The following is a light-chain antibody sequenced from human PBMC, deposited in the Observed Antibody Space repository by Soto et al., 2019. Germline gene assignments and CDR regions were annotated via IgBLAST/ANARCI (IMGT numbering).Light chain of an antibody. Sequence: DIQMTQSPSSLSASVGDRVTISFRASQGISTYLNWYQQKPGKAPKLLIFAASSLQSGVPSRFSGSRSGPDFTLTISSLQPEDFATYYCQQSYSSPPTFGQGTKVDIK. J-gene: IGKJ1*01. CDR1: QGISTY. V-gene: IGKV1-39*01. CDR2: AAS. CDR3: QQSYSSPPT.